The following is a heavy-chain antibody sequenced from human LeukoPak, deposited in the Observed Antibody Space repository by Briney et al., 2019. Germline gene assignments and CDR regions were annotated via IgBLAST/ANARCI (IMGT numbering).Heavy chain of an antibody. CDR1: GFTFNSYA. Sequence: GGSLRLSCAASGFTFNSYAMSWVRQAPGKGLEWVSTIRGSGGSTYYTDSVKGRFTISRDNSKNTLYLQMNGLRAEDTAIYYCVRNLVRGVVYFDSWGQGALVTVSS. J-gene: IGHJ4*02. CDR3: VRNLVRGVVYFDS. CDR2: IRGSGGST. D-gene: IGHD3-10*01. V-gene: IGHV3-23*01.